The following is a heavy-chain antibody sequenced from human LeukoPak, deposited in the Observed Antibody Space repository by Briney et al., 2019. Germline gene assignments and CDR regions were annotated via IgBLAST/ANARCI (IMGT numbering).Heavy chain of an antibody. V-gene: IGHV3-30*18. CDR3: AKDRVAMMVVITPTFDY. Sequence: GGSLRLSCAASGFTFSSYGMHWVRQAPGKGLEWVTVISYDGSNKYYADSVKGRFTISRDNSKNTLYLQMNSLRAEDTAVYYCAKDRVAMMVVITPTFDYWGQGTLVTVSS. CDR2: ISYDGSNK. CDR1: GFTFSSYG. J-gene: IGHJ4*02. D-gene: IGHD3-22*01.